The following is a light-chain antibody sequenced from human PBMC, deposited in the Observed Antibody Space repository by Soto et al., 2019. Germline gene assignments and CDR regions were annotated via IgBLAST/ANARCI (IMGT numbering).Light chain of an antibody. J-gene: IGKJ4*01. Sequence: EIVLTQSTGTLSLSPGERATLSCRASQSVDNNYLSWYQQRPGQAPRLLIYGSSYRATGIPDRFSGSGSGTDFSLTSIRLEHEDFAVYYCQQYGSSPTMTLGGGTKVEIK. CDR1: QSVDNNY. CDR3: QQYGSSPTMT. V-gene: IGKV3-20*01. CDR2: GSS.